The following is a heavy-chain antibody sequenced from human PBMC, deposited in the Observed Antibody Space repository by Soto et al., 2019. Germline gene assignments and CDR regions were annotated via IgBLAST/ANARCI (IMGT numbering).Heavy chain of an antibody. Sequence: QVQLVQSGAEVKKPGASVKVSCKASGYTLTSYGISWVRQAPGQGLEWMGWISAYNGNTNYAQKLHGRVTMTTDTSPGAAYRALGSRGSDDTAGYYCAQGPHPRVYSYGGSDYWGQGTLVTVSS. J-gene: IGHJ4*02. CDR3: AQGPHPRVYSYGGSDY. V-gene: IGHV1-18*04. D-gene: IGHD5-18*01. CDR2: ISAYNGNT. CDR1: GYTLTSYG.